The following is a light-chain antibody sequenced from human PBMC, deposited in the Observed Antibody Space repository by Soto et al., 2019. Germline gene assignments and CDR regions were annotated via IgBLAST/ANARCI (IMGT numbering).Light chain of an antibody. CDR3: QQFGISPRT. J-gene: IGKJ1*01. V-gene: IGKV3-20*01. CDR1: HSVSSAY. Sequence: EIVXTQSQGTLSLSXGERATLSWKASHSVSSAYLAWYQQNPGQPPRLLIYGAPSRATGTPHRFSGSGSGTDFTLPISTLEPEDFAVYYCQQFGISPRTFGQGTKV. CDR2: GAP.